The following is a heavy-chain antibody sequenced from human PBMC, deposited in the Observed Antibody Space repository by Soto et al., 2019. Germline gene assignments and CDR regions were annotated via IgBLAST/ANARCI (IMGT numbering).Heavy chain of an antibody. D-gene: IGHD3-22*01. CDR2: IYSGGST. J-gene: IGHJ5*02. Sequence: PGGSVRLSCAASGFTVSSNYMSWVRQAPGKGLEWVSTIYSGGSTYYADSVKGRFTISRDNSKNTLSLQMNSLRAEDTAVYYCARDQFYHSSAYYESWGQGTLVTVSS. CDR3: ARDQFYHSSAYYES. V-gene: IGHV3-53*01. CDR1: GFTVSSNY.